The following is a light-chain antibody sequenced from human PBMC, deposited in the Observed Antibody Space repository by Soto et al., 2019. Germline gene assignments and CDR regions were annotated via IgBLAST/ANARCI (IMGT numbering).Light chain of an antibody. CDR1: QSVGIK. CDR2: GVS. V-gene: IGKV3-15*01. J-gene: IGKJ4*01. Sequence: IVVTHSPRTVSVSPGERVTLACRASQSVGIKMAWDQQQPGQAPRLLLYGVSARATGRGVRFSGSGSGTEFALTISSLQSQDVAVYYCQQYKNWPPVTFGGGTKVDIK. CDR3: QQYKNWPPVT.